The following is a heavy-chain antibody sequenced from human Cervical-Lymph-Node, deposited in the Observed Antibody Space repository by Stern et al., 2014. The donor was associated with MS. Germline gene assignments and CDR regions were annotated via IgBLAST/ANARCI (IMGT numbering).Heavy chain of an antibody. J-gene: IGHJ5*02. CDR3: ATGAGDNWFDP. CDR1: GD. V-gene: IGHV1-69*06. Sequence: VQLVESGAEVKQPGSSVRVSCKASGDISWLRQAPGQGLEWMGGIIRPVGTAHYTQRFQGRLTITADKSTNTTYMELTSLRSDDTAIYYCATGAGDNWFDPWGQGTLVSVSS. CDR2: IIRPVGTA. D-gene: IGHD3-10*01.